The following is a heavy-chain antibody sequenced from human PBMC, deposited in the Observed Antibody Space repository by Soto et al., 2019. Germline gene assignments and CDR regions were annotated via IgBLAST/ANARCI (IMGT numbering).Heavy chain of an antibody. CDR1: RFSFSSYG. CDR2: IWYDGSKN. Sequence: QVQLVESGGGVVQPGTSLRLSCAASRFSFSSYGMHWVRQAPGKGLEWVAVIWYDGSKNYYADSVKGRFTISRDNSKNTLYLQMNSLRAEDTAVYYCARFSSSWYGKIDYWGQGTLVTVSS. CDR3: ARFSSSWYGKIDY. V-gene: IGHV3-33*01. D-gene: IGHD6-13*01. J-gene: IGHJ4*02.